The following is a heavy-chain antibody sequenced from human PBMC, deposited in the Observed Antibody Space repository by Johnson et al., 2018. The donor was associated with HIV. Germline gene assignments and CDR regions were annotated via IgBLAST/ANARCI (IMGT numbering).Heavy chain of an antibody. CDR1: GFIFSNYW. CDR3: AKDSDAFDI. V-gene: IGHV3-7*01. Sequence: VQLVESGGGLVQPGGSLRLSCAASGFIFSNYWMSWVRQAPGKGLEWVANINEDGSEIYYVDSVKGRFTISRDNAKKSLYLQMNSLRAEDTAVYYCAKDSDAFDIWGQGTMVTVSS. CDR2: INEDGSEI. J-gene: IGHJ3*02.